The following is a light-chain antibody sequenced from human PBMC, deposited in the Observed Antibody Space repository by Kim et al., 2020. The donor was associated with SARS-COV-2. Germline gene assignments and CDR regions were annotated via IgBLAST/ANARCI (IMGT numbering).Light chain of an antibody. V-gene: IGKV1-27*01. CDR2: AAS. J-gene: IGKJ1*01. CDR3: QKYNTAPRT. Sequence: AYVGDRVTTTRRAREGIRKYLAWYQQKPGKVPKRLLYAASALQTGVPSRVRGSGSGTDFTLTISRLQPQEVATHNCQKYNTAPRTFGQRTKVDIK. CDR1: EGIRKY.